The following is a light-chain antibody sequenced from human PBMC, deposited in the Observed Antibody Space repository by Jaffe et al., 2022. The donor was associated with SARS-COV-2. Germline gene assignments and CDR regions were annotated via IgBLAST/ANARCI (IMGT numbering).Light chain of an antibody. CDR3: CSYAGGRYV. CDR2: EGS. Sequence: QSALTQPASVSGSPGQSITISCTGTSSDVGRYNLVSWYQQHPGKAPKLMIYEGSKRPSGVSNRFSGSKSGNRASLTISGLQAEDEADYYCCSYAGGRYVFGTGTEVTVL. J-gene: IGLJ1*01. CDR1: SSDVGRYNL. V-gene: IGLV2-23*01.